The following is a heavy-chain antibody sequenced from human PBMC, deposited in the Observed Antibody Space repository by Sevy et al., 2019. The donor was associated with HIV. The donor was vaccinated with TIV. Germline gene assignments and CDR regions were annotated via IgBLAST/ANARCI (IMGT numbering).Heavy chain of an antibody. D-gene: IGHD2-2*01. CDR1: GYTFTSYV. Sequence: PSVKVSCKASGYTFTSYVMNCVRQAPGQGLEWMGWINTNTGNPTYAQGFTGRFVFSLDTSVSTAYLQISSLKAEDTAVYYCARGECSSSSCYYYYGMDVWGQGATVTVSS. CDR2: INTNTGNP. CDR3: ARGECSSSSCYYYYGMDV. V-gene: IGHV7-4-1*02. J-gene: IGHJ6*02.